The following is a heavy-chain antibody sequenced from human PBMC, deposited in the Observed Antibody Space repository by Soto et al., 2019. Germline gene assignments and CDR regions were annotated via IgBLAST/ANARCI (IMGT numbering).Heavy chain of an antibody. CDR1: GFTFSSYG. Sequence: GGSLRLSCAASGFTFSSYGMHWVRQAPGKGLEWVAVISYDGSNKYYADSVKGRFTISRDNSKNTLYLQMNSLRAEDTAVYYCAKGGRWLQSNESPSYYYGMDVWGQGTTVTVSS. CDR3: AKGGRWLQSNESPSYYYGMDV. J-gene: IGHJ6*02. CDR2: ISYDGSNK. D-gene: IGHD1-26*01. V-gene: IGHV3-30*18.